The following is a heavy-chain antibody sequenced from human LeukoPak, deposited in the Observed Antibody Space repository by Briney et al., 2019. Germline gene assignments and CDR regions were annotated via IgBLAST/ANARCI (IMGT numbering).Heavy chain of an antibody. Sequence: REASVKVSCKASGYTFTSYGISWVRQAPGQGLEWMGWISAYNGNTNYAQKLQGRVTMTTDTSTSTAYMELRSLRSDDTAVYYCARDVVSAYYRKNFDYWGQGTLVTVSS. CDR1: GYTFTSYG. CDR2: ISAYNGNT. J-gene: IGHJ4*02. CDR3: ARDVVSAYYRKNFDY. D-gene: IGHD3-10*01. V-gene: IGHV1-18*01.